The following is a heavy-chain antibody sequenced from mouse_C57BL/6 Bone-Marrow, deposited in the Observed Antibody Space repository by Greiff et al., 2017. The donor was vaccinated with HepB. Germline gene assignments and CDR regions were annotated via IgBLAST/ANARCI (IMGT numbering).Heavy chain of an antibody. D-gene: IGHD2-1*01. CDR3: AVYGNYDY. Sequence: VKLMESGPELVKPGASVKISCKASGYAFSSSWMNWVKQRPGKGLEWIGRIYPGDGDTNYNGKFKGKATLTADKSYSTAYMQLSSLKSEDSEVYFCAVYGNYDYWGQGTTLTVSS. CDR2: IYPGDGDT. CDR1: GYAFSSSW. J-gene: IGHJ2*01. V-gene: IGHV1-82*01.